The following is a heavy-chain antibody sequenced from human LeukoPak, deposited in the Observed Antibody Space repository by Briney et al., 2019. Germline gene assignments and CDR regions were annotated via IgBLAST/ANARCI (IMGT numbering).Heavy chain of an antibody. V-gene: IGHV4-61*02. Sequence: SQTLSLTCTVSGGSISSGSYYWSWIRQPAGKGLEWIGRIYTSGSTNYNPSLKSRVTISVDTSKNQFSLKLSSVTAADTAVYYCARSPSGRVDYWGQGTLVTVSS. D-gene: IGHD1-26*01. J-gene: IGHJ4*02. CDR1: GGSISSGSYY. CDR3: ARSPSGRVDY. CDR2: IYTSGST.